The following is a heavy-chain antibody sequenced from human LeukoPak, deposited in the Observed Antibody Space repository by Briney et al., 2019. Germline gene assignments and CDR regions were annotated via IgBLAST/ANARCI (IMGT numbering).Heavy chain of an antibody. J-gene: IGHJ4*02. V-gene: IGHV3-23*01. Sequence: PGGSLRLSCAASGFTFSSYAMSWVRQAPGKGLEWVSAISGSGGSTYYADSVKGRFTVSRDNSRSTLFLQINSLRADDAALYYCVKDAPWGGFDYWGQGTLVTVSS. D-gene: IGHD3-16*01. CDR1: GFTFSSYA. CDR3: VKDAPWGGFDY. CDR2: ISGSGGST.